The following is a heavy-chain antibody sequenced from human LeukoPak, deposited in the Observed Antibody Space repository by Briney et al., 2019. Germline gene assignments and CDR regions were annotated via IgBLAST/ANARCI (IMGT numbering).Heavy chain of an antibody. CDR3: ARDLSLYCSGGSCYSLNY. CDR1: GFTFSIYA. CDR2: ISGSGGST. V-gene: IGHV3-23*01. J-gene: IGHJ4*02. Sequence: GGSLRLSCAASGFTFSIYAMSWVRQAPGKGLEWVSAISGSGGSTYYADSVKGRFTISRDNSKNTLYLQMNSLRAEDTAVYYCARDLSLYCSGGSCYSLNYWGQGTLVTVSS. D-gene: IGHD2-15*01.